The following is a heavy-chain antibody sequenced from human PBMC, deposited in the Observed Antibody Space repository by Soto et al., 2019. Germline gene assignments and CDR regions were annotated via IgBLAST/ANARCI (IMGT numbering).Heavy chain of an antibody. J-gene: IGHJ1*01. CDR2: ISSSSSYI. D-gene: IGHD3-22*01. V-gene: IGHV3-21*01. CDR3: ARDASQDYYDSNGYYFWALHH. CDR1: GFTFSSYS. Sequence: GGSLRLSCAASGFTFSSYSMNWVRQAPGKGLEWVSSISSSSSYIYYADSVKGRFTISRDNAKNSLYLQMNSLRAEDTAVYYCARDASQDYYDSNGYYFWALHHWGQGTLVTVSS.